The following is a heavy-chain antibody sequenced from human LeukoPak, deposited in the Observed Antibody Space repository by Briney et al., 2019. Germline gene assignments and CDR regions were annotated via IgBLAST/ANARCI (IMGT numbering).Heavy chain of an antibody. J-gene: IGHJ4*02. V-gene: IGHV3-30*02. CDR2: IWSDGNNK. Sequence: GGSLRLSCAASGFTSSSYAMHWVRQAPGKGLEWVAVIWSDGNNKYYGDSVKGRFTMSRDSSKNTLYLQMNSLRAEDTALYYCAKDMGCSGGSCYSGHFDYWGQGTLVTVSS. CDR1: GFTSSSYA. D-gene: IGHD2-15*01. CDR3: AKDMGCSGGSCYSGHFDY.